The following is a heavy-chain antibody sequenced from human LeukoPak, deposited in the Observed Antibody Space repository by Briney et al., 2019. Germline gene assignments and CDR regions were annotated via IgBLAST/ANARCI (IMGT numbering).Heavy chain of an antibody. V-gene: IGHV4-30-2*01. CDR2: IYHSGST. J-gene: IGHJ4*02. Sequence: SETLSLTCTVSGGSLSSGGYSWSWIRQPPGKGLEWIGYIYHSGSTYYNPSLKSRVTISVDRSKNQFSLKLSSVTAADTAVYYCAGYSYGYYFDYWGQGTLVTVSS. CDR3: AGYSYGYYFDY. CDR1: GGSLSSGGYS. D-gene: IGHD5-18*01.